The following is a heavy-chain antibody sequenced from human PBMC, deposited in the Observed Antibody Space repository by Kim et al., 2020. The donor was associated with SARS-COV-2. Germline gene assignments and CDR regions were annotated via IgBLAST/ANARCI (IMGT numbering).Heavy chain of an antibody. Sequence: GGSLRLSCAASGFSLGDYWMNWVRQAPGKGLEWVANIKQDGTDKHYVDSVKGRFTISRDNAKNSLYLQMNSLRAEDTAVYYCARWTSTSYYWGQGTL. CDR3: ARWTSTSYY. CDR2: IKQDGTDK. J-gene: IGHJ4*02. V-gene: IGHV3-7*01. CDR1: GFSLGDYW. D-gene: IGHD2-2*01.